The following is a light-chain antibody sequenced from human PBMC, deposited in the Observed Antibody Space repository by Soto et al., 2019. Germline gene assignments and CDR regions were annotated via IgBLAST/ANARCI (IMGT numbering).Light chain of an antibody. Sequence: SYELTPPPSVSVSPGQTARITCSGDALPKQYSYWYQKKPGQAPVSVIYKDGERPSGIPERFSGSSSGTTVTLTISGVQAEDEADSYCQSAGSTAVIFGGGTKLTV. V-gene: IGLV3-25*03. J-gene: IGLJ2*01. CDR2: KDG. CDR1: ALPKQY. CDR3: QSAGSTAVI.